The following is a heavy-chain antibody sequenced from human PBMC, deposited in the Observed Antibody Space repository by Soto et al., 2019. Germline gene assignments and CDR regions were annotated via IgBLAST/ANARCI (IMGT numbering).Heavy chain of an antibody. Sequence: EVQLLESGGGLVQPGGSLRLSCAASGFTFSSYAMTWVRQAPGKGLEWVSSISGNVASTYYADPVKGRFTISRDNSKNTLYLKMNSRRADDTAVYYCAKERGDCGGGSCYRDYWGQGTRVTVSP. D-gene: IGHD2-15*01. J-gene: IGHJ4*02. V-gene: IGHV3-23*01. CDR1: GFTFSSYA. CDR3: AKERGDCGGGSCYRDY. CDR2: ISGNVAST.